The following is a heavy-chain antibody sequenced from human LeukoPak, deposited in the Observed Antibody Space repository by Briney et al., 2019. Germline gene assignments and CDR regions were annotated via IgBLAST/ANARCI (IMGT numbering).Heavy chain of an antibody. CDR2: INPSGGST. CDR3: ARHIGNPGSVSFDY. CDR1: GYTFTNYF. Sequence: ASVKVSCKASGYTFTNYFIHWVQQAPGQGLEWVGIINPSGGSTSYAQKFQGRITMTRDTSTSTVYMELSSLRSEDTAVFYCARHIGNPGSVSFDYWGQGTLVTVSS. V-gene: IGHV1-46*01. D-gene: IGHD4-23*01. J-gene: IGHJ4*02.